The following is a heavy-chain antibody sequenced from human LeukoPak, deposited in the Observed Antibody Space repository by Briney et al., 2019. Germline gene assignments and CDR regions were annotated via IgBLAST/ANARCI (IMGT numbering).Heavy chain of an antibody. Sequence: TGGSLRLSCAASGFTFSNYWMSWVRQAPGKRLEWVANIKQGGSEKYYVDSVEGRFTISRDNAKNSLYLQMNSLRAEDTAVYFCARGKTTVTQGYFDYWGQGTLVTVCS. J-gene: IGHJ4*02. CDR1: GFTFSNYW. V-gene: IGHV3-7*01. CDR2: IKQGGSEK. CDR3: ARGKTTVTQGYFDY. D-gene: IGHD4-17*01.